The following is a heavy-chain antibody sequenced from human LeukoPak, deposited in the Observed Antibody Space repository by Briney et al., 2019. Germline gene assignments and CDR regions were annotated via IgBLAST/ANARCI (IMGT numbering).Heavy chain of an antibody. D-gene: IGHD6-13*01. Sequence: SGGSLRLSCAASGFTFDDYGMSWVRQAPGKGPEWVSGINWNGGSTGYADSVKGRFTISRDNAKNSLYLQMNSLRAEDTALYYCASLGVRGRSVAEQQLATKNYYYYYMDVWGKGTTVTVSS. V-gene: IGHV3-20*04. J-gene: IGHJ6*03. CDR1: GFTFDDYG. CDR3: ASLGVRGRSVAEQQLATKNYYYYYMDV. CDR2: INWNGGST.